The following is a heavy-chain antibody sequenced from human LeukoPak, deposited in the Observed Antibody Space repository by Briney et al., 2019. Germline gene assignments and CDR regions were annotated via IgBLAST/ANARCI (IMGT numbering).Heavy chain of an antibody. CDR2: VTGSGGGT. J-gene: IGHJ3*02. Sequence: GGSLRLSCAASGFTFSSCTMTWVRQAPGRGLEWVSSVTGSGGGTYYADSVKGRFTIPRDNSKNTLYLQVNSLRAEDTAVYYCARHYYYDSSGNRRAFDIWGQGTMVTVSS. CDR3: ARHYYYDSSGNRRAFDI. CDR1: GFTFSSCT. V-gene: IGHV3-23*01. D-gene: IGHD3-22*01.